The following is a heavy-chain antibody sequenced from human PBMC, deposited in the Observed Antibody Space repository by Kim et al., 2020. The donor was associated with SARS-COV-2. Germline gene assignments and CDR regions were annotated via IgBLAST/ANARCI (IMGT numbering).Heavy chain of an antibody. CDR1: FTSYW. CDR3: ARQNIVVVPAAAGEGL. D-gene: IGHD2-2*01. V-gene: IGHV5-10-1*01. CDR2: IDPSDSYT. Sequence: FTSYWISWVRQMPGKCLEWMGRIDPSDSYTNYSPSFQRHVTISADKSISTAYLQWSSLKASDTAMYYCARQNIVVVPAAAGEGLWGQGTLAT. J-gene: IGHJ4*02.